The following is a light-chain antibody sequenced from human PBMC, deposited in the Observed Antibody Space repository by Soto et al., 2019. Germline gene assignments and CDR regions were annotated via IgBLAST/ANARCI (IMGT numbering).Light chain of an antibody. Sequence: QSALTQPASVSGSPGQSITISCTGTSRDVGGYNYVSWYQQHPGKAPKLVIYDVSNRPSGVSTRFSGSKSGNTASLTISGLQAEDEADYYCSSYTSSSTLVVFGGGTKLTVL. CDR1: SRDVGGYNY. CDR3: SSYTSSSTLVV. CDR2: DVS. V-gene: IGLV2-14*01. J-gene: IGLJ2*01.